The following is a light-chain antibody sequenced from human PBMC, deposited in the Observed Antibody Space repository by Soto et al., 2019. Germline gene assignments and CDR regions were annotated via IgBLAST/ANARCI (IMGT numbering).Light chain of an antibody. V-gene: IGLV2-14*01. CDR2: EVS. J-gene: IGLJ1*01. Sequence: QSALTQPASVSGSPGQSITISCTGTSSDVGGYNYVSWYQQHPGKAPKLMIYEVSNRPSGVSIRLSGSKSGNTASLTISGLQAEDEADYYCSSYTSSTSLDVFGTGTKVTV. CDR3: SSYTSSTSLDV. CDR1: SSDVGGYNY.